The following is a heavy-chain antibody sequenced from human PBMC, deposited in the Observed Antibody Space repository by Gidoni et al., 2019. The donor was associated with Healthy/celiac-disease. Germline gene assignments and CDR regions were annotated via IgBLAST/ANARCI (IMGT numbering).Heavy chain of an antibody. CDR3: ARRPSYSSGWYNAFDI. Sequence: EVQLVTSGAEVNKPGEPLQISCKGSGYSFTSYWFGWVRQMPGKGLEWMGIIYPGDSNTGYSPSFQGQVTISADKSISTAYLQWSSLKASDTAMYYCARRPSYSSGWYNAFDIWGQWTMVTVSS. D-gene: IGHD6-19*01. V-gene: IGHV5-51*01. CDR2: IYPGDSNT. J-gene: IGHJ3*02. CDR1: GYSFTSYW.